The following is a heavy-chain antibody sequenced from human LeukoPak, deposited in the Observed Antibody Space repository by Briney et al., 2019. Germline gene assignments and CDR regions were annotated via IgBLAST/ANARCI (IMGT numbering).Heavy chain of an antibody. CDR2: FDPEDGET. CDR3: ARGYYYDSSGVHGMDV. J-gene: IGHJ6*02. D-gene: IGHD3-22*01. CDR1: GYTLTELS. V-gene: IGHV1-24*01. Sequence: GASVKVSCKVSGYTLTELSMHWVRQAPGKGLEWMGGFDPEDGETIYAQKFQGRVTMTEDTSTDTAYMELSSLRSEDTAVYYCARGYYYDSSGVHGMDVWGQGTTVTVSS.